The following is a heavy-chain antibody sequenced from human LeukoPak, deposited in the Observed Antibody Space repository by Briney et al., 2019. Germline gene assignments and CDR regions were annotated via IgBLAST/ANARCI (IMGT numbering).Heavy chain of an antibody. CDR1: GGSINNDGYF. V-gene: IGHV4-39*01. J-gene: IGHJ6*02. CDR2: ISYGGDT. CDR3: VRRLSYYFGVDV. Sequence: PSETLSLTCTVSGGSINNDGYFRGWIRQPPGKGLEWIGSISYGGDTYYSPALKSRLTISLDPPRNQFSLKLKSVTAADTAVYHCVRRLSYYFGVDVWGQGATVIVSS.